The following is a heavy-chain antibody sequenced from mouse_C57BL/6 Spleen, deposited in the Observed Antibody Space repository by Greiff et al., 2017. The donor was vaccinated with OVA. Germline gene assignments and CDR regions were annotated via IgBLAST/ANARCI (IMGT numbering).Heavy chain of an antibody. CDR1: GYPITSGYY. V-gene: IGHV3-6*01. CDR2: ISYDGSN. J-gene: IGHJ2*01. D-gene: IGHD1-1*01. Sequence: VQLKQSGPGLVKPSQSLSLTCSVTGYPITSGYYWNWIRQFPGNKLEWMGYISYDGSNNYNPSLKNRISITRDTSKNQFFLKLNSVTTEDTATYYCARDNYGSSHFDYWGQGTTLTVSS. CDR3: ARDNYGSSHFDY.